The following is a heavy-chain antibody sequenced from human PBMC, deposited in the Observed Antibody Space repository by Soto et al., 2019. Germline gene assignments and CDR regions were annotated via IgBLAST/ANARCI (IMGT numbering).Heavy chain of an antibody. CDR2: IYYSGST. Sequence: SETLSLTCTVSGGSISSGDYYWSWIRQPPGKGLECIGYIYYSGSTYYNPSLKSRVTISVDTSKNQFSLKLSSVTAADTAVYYCARVRGVISRYYYGMDVWGQGTTVTVSS. CDR3: ARVRGVISRYYYGMDV. J-gene: IGHJ6*02. CDR1: GGSISSGDYY. D-gene: IGHD3-10*01. V-gene: IGHV4-30-4*01.